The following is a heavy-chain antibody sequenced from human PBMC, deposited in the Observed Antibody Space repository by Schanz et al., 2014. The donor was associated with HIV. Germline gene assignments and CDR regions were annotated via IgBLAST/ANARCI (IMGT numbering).Heavy chain of an antibody. V-gene: IGHV3-21*06. CDR1: GFPFSSYA. Sequence: EVQLVESGEGLVKPGGSPSLSCTGSGFPFSSYAINWVRQAPGKGLEWLSSISSSGGYIYYADSVKGRFTISRDNSKNSVFLQMDRLRAEDTAVYYCARGSWYSSGWVDDQYYYDVDVWGQGTTVTVSS. CDR2: ISSSGGYI. D-gene: IGHD6-19*01. CDR3: ARGSWYSSGWVDDQYYYDVDV. J-gene: IGHJ6*02.